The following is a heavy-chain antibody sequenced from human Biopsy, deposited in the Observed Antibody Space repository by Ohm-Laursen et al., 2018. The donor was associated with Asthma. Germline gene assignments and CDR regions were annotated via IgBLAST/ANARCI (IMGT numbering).Heavy chain of an antibody. CDR3: AKDRDYDILTGPPGFDF. Sequence: SSVKVSCKSLGGTFNTYVIGWVRQAPGQGLEWMGGINSVFGTTTYPQKFQDRVTITADDSTSTVYMELNSLRAEDTAVYYCAKDRDYDILTGPPGFDFWGQGTLVTVSS. CDR1: GGTFNTYV. CDR2: INSVFGTT. D-gene: IGHD3-9*01. V-gene: IGHV1-69*01. J-gene: IGHJ4*02.